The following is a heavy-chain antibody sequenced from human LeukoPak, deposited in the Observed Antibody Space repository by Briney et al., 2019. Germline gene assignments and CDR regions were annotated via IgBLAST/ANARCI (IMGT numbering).Heavy chain of an antibody. CDR1: GGSISSYY. CDR2: TYYSGST. Sequence: SETLSLTCTVSGGSISSYYWSWIRQPPGKGLEWIGYTYYSGSTNYNPSLKSRVTISVDTPKNQFSLKLSSVTAADTAVYYCATRHSIGYYASPAPFDIWGQGTMVTVSS. V-gene: IGHV4-59*01. J-gene: IGHJ3*02. CDR3: ATRHSIGYYASPAPFDI. D-gene: IGHD3-22*01.